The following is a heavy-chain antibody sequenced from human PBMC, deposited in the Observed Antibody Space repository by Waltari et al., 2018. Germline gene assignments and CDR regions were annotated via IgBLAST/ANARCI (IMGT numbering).Heavy chain of an antibody. Sequence: QVQLVQSGAEVKKPGASVKVSCKASGYTFTGYYMHWVRQAPGQVLEWMGRINTHSGGTNDAQKFQGRVTMTRDTSISTAYMELSRLRSDDTAVYYCARGTYGDYLDYWGQGTLVTVSS. J-gene: IGHJ4*02. CDR2: INTHSGGT. D-gene: IGHD4-17*01. CDR1: GYTFTGYY. CDR3: ARGTYGDYLDY. V-gene: IGHV1-2*06.